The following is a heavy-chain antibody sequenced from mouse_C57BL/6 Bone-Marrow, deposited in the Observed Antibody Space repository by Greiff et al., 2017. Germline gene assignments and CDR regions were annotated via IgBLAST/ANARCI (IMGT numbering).Heavy chain of an antibody. CDR2: IDPENGDT. CDR3: PRIGY. J-gene: IGHJ3*01. V-gene: IGHV14-4*01. CDR1: GFNIKDDY. Sequence: EVQLQQSGAELVRPGASVKLSCTASGFNIKDDYMHWVKQRPEQGLEWIGWIDPENGDTDYASKFQGKATITVDTSSTTAYLQLRSLTSEDAAVYYCPRIGYGGQGTLVTVAA.